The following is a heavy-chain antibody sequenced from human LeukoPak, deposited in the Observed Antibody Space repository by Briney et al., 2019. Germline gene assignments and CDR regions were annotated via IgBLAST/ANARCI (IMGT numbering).Heavy chain of an antibody. CDR1: GFTFDDYA. J-gene: IGHJ4*02. CDR3: AKDMAGDFWSGYYDY. Sequence: PGGSLRLSCAASGFTFDDYAMHWVRQAPGKSLEWVSGISWNSGSIGYADSVKGRFTISRDNAKNSLYLQMNSLRAEDTALYYCAKDMAGDFWSGYYDYWGQGTLVTVSS. V-gene: IGHV3-9*01. D-gene: IGHD3-3*01. CDR2: ISWNSGSI.